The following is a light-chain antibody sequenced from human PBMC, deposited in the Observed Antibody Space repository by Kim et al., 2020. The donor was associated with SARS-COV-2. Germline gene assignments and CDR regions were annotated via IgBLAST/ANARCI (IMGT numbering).Light chain of an antibody. Sequence: SYELTQPPSVSVSPGQTASITCSGDKLGDKYACWYQQKPGQSPVLVISQDSKRPSGIPERFSGSNSGNTATLTISGTQAMDEADYYCQAWDSGTVVFGGG. J-gene: IGLJ2*01. V-gene: IGLV3-1*01. CDR2: QDS. CDR3: QAWDSGTVV. CDR1: KLGDKY.